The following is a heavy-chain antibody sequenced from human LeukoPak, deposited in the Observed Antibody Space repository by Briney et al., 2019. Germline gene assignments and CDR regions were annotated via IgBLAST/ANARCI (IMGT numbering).Heavy chain of an antibody. D-gene: IGHD1-20*01. CDR2: INPNSGGT. J-gene: IGHJ4*02. CDR1: GYTFAGYY. CDR3: ARDIWSNWNPFDY. V-gene: IGHV1-2*02. Sequence: ASVTVSCKASGYTFAGYYMHWVRQAPGQGLEWMGWINPNSGGTNYAQKFQGRVTMTRDTSISTAYMELSRLRSDDTAVYYCARDIWSNWNPFDYWGQGTLVTVSS.